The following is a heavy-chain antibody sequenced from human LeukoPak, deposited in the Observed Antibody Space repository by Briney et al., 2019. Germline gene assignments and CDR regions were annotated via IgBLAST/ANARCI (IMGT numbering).Heavy chain of an antibody. CDR2: ITSSSSHI. CDR1: GFTFSSYN. Sequence: GGSLRLSCAASGFTFSSYNMNWVRQAPGKGLEWVSSITSSSSHIYYADSVKGRFTISRDNARNSLYLQMNSLRAEDTAVYYCARDSRLGYQLPDAFDIWGQGTMVTVSS. V-gene: IGHV3-21*01. CDR3: ARDSRLGYQLPDAFDI. J-gene: IGHJ3*02. D-gene: IGHD2-2*01.